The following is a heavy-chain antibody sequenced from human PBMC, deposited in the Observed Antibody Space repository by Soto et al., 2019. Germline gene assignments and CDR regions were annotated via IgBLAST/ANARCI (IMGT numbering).Heavy chain of an antibody. Sequence: SETLSLTCTVSGGSITSSSYYWGWIRQPPGKGLEWIGNIYYSGSTYYNPSLKSRVTISVDTSKNQFSLKLSSVTAADTAVYYCMLGSGWRDFDYWGQGTLVTVS. CDR3: MLGSGWRDFDY. CDR2: IYYSGST. J-gene: IGHJ4*02. D-gene: IGHD3-22*01. CDR1: GGSITSSSYY. V-gene: IGHV4-39*01.